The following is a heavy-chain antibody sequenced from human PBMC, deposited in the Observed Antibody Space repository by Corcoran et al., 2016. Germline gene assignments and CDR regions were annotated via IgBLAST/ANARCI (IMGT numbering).Heavy chain of an antibody. D-gene: IGHD3-22*01. CDR2: IYPGDSDT. CDR1: GYNFADYW. Sequence: EVQLVQSGAEVKKPGESLKISCEVSGYNFADYWIGWVRQMPGKGLEWMGIIYPGDSDTRYSPSFQGLVTISADKSINHAYLRWSSLKATDTAMYYCARRAHSSTYYHSIDSWGQGTLVTVSS. CDR3: ARRAHSSTYYHSIDS. J-gene: IGHJ4*02. V-gene: IGHV5-51*01.